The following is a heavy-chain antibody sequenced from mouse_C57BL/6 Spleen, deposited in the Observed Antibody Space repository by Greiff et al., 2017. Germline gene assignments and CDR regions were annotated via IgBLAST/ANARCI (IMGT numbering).Heavy chain of an antibody. D-gene: IGHD2-4*01. CDR2: IDPETGGT. V-gene: IGHV1-15*01. CDR1: GYTFTDYE. CDR3: TRMAIYYDYDRWFAY. J-gene: IGHJ3*01. Sequence: VQLQQSGAELVRPGASVTLSCKASGYTFTDYEMHWVKQTPVHGLEWIGAIDPETGGTAYNQKFKGKAILTADKSSSTAYVELRSLTSEDSAVYYCTRMAIYYDYDRWFAYWGQGTLVTVSA.